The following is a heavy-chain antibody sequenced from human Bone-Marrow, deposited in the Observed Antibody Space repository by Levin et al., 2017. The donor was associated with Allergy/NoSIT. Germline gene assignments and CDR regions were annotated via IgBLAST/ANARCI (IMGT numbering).Heavy chain of an antibody. CDR2: IISMAALT. CDR3: AREHCSGGTCHFGACDV. CDR1: GGTLSGFA. J-gene: IGHJ3*01. Sequence: ASVKVSCKASGGTLSGFALSWVRQAPGQEPEWLGRIISMAALTNYAQRFEGRITITADTSTSTVYMELRSLRPDDTAVYYCAREHCSGGTCHFGACDVWGQGTMVAVSS. V-gene: IGHV1-69*04. D-gene: IGHD2-15*01.